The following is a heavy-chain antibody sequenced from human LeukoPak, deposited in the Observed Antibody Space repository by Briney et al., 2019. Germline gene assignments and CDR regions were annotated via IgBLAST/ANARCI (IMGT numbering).Heavy chain of an antibody. V-gene: IGHV4-39*01. J-gene: IGHJ3*01. Sequence: TETLSLTCTVSGGSISSSSYYWGWIRQPPGKGLERIGSIYYSGSTYYNPSLKSRVTISVDTSKNQFSLMLSSVPAADTAVKYCASLAFRAGKVVQWGQGTIATVSS. D-gene: IGHD3-3*02. CDR3: ASLAFRAGKVVQ. CDR1: GGSISSSSYY. CDR2: IYYSGST.